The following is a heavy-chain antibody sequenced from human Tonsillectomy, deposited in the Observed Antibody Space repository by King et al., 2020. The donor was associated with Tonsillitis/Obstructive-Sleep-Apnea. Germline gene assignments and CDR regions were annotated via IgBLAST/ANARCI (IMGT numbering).Heavy chain of an antibody. V-gene: IGHV4-39*01. CDR1: GGSISSSSYY. Sequence: QLQESGPGLVKPSETLSLTCTVSGGSISSSSYYWGWIRQPPGKGLEWIGSIYYSGSTYYNPSLKSRVTISVDTSKNQFSLKLGSVTAADTAVYYCAMSYSTIFGVVITSYYFDYWGQGTLVTVSS. CDR3: AMSYSTIFGVVITSYYFDY. D-gene: IGHD3-3*01. J-gene: IGHJ4*02. CDR2: IYYSGST.